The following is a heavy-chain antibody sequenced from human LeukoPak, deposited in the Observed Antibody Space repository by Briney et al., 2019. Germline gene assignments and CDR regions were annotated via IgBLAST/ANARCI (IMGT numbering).Heavy chain of an antibody. Sequence: PSETLSLTCTVSGGSISSYYWSWIRQPPGKGLEWIGYIYYSGSTNYNPSLKSRVTISVDTSKNQFSLKLSSVTAADTAVYYCARSNEWELLFDYWGQGTLVTVSS. D-gene: IGHD1-26*01. CDR3: ARSNEWELLFDY. CDR1: GGSISSYY. CDR2: IYYSGST. J-gene: IGHJ4*02. V-gene: IGHV4-59*01.